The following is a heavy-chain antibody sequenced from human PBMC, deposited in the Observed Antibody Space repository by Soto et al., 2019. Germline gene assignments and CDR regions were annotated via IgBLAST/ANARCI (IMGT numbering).Heavy chain of an antibody. D-gene: IGHD3-9*01. CDR2: INPNSGGP. CDR3: ARDPYYDIVTSYHQHHNWFYP. J-gene: IGHJ5*02. CDR1: GYTCTCRY. Sequence: ASVKFCYRASGYTCTCRYMHCVRKTTGQGLEWMGWINPNSGGPNYAQKFNGRGTRTRNTYLSTAYMERSRLTSYDTAVYYSARDPYYDIVTSYHQHHNWFYPYGQGTRVTVSS. V-gene: IGHV1-2*02.